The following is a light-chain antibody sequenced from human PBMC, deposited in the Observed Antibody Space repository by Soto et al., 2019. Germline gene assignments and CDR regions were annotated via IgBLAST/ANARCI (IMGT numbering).Light chain of an antibody. CDR1: HSVSSN. CDR3: HQYNNWPLT. Sequence: IVMTQSPATLSVSPGERATRSCRASHSVSSNLAWYQQKPGQAPRLLIYGVSARASGIPARFSGSGSGTEFTLTISSLQSEDFAVYYCHQYNNWPLTFGGGTKVEIK. CDR2: GVS. V-gene: IGKV3-15*01. J-gene: IGKJ4*01.